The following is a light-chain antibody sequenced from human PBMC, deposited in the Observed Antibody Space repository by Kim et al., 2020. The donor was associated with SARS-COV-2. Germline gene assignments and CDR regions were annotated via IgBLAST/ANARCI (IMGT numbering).Light chain of an antibody. J-gene: IGKJ4*01. V-gene: IGKV3D-15*01. CDR2: GAS. Sequence: SPGERATLSGRASHSVAGKLAWYQQKPGQAPRLLIYGASVRATGIPARFSGSGSGTEFTLTISSLQSEDSAVYYCQEYNNWPALSFGGGTKVDIK. CDR1: HSVAGK. CDR3: QEYNNWPALS.